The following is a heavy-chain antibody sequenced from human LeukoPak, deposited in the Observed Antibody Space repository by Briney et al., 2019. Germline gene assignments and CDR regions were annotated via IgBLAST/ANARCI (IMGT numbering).Heavy chain of an antibody. V-gene: IGHV4-59*01. CDR2: VYYSGTT. Sequence: SETLSLTCTVSGGSISSYYWSWLRQPPGMGVEGIGFVYYSGTTNYNPSLKSRVTMSVDPSNNRFSLKLSSVTAADTALYYCARGGWAALDYWGQGTLVTVSS. CDR1: GGSISSYY. D-gene: IGHD2-15*01. J-gene: IGHJ4*02. CDR3: ARGGWAALDY.